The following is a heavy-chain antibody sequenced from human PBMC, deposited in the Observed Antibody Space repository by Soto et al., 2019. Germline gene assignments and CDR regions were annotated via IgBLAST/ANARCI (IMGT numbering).Heavy chain of an antibody. D-gene: IGHD3-10*01. Sequence: HPGGSLRLSCAASGFTFSSYGMHWVRQAPGKGLEWVAVIWYDGSNKYYADSVKGRSTISRDNSKNTLYLQMNSLRAEDTAVYYCARDGDGPTMVRGVGAEYYYYGMDVWGQGTTVTVSS. CDR3: ARDGDGPTMVRGVGAEYYYYGMDV. CDR2: IWYDGSNK. V-gene: IGHV3-33*01. J-gene: IGHJ6*02. CDR1: GFTFSSYG.